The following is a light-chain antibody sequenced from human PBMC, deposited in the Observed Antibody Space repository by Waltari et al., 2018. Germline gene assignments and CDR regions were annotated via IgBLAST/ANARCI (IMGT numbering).Light chain of an antibody. J-gene: IGLJ2*01. Sequence: QSALTQPASVSGSPGQSLTISCTVTSADLGNYRYVSWYQQHSGRAPKLILYEVTNRPSGVSDRFSGSKSGNTASLTISGLQTEDEADYYCAAYASANTLLFGGGTQLTVL. CDR3: AAYASANTLL. CDR1: SADLGNYRY. V-gene: IGLV2-14*01. CDR2: EVT.